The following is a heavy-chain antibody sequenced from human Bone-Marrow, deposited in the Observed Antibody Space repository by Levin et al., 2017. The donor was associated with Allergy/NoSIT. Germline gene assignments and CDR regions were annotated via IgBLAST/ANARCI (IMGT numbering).Heavy chain of an antibody. V-gene: IGHV5-51*01. Sequence: GGSLRLSCKGSGYSFTSYWIGWVRQMPGKGLEWMGIIYPGDSDTRYSPSFQGQVTISADKSISTAYLQWSSLKASDTAMYYCARTYCSSTSCPFNDAFDIWGQGTMVTVSS. CDR3: ARTYCSSTSCPFNDAFDI. CDR2: IYPGDSDT. CDR1: GYSFTSYW. D-gene: IGHD2-2*01. J-gene: IGHJ3*02.